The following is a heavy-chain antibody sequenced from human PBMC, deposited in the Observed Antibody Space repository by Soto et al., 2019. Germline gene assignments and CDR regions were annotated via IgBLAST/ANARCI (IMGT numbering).Heavy chain of an antibody. Sequence: GGSLRLSCAASGFTFSSYSMNWVRQAPGKGLEWVSYISSSSSTIYYADSVKGRFTISRDNAKNSLYLQMNSLRAEDTAVYYCASSNPGDYVPRIFDYWGQGTLVTVSS. CDR3: ASSNPGDYVPRIFDY. J-gene: IGHJ4*02. CDR2: ISSSSSTI. V-gene: IGHV3-48*01. D-gene: IGHD4-17*01. CDR1: GFTFSSYS.